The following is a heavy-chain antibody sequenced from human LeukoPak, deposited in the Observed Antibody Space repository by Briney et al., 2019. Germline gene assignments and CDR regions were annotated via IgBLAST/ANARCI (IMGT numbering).Heavy chain of an antibody. CDR1: GYTFTGYY. J-gene: IGHJ4*02. CDR2: INPNSGGT. D-gene: IGHD3-3*01. V-gene: IGHV1-2*02. CDR3: AAIPYDFWSGYSH. Sequence: GASVKVSCKASGYTFTGYYMHWVRQAPGQGLEWMGWINPNSGGTNYAQKFQGRVTMTRDTSISTAYMELSRLRSDDAAVYYCAAIPYDFWSGYSHWGQGTLVTVSS.